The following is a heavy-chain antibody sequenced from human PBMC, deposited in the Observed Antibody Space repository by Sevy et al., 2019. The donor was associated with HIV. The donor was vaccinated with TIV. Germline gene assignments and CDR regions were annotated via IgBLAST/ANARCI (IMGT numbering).Heavy chain of an antibody. CDR2: IKQDGSEK. V-gene: IGHV3-7*01. CDR3: ARALAAAASY. Sequence: GGSLRLSCAASGFTFSSYWMNWVRQAPGKGLEWVANIKQDGSEKYYVDSVKGRFTISRDNAKNSMHLQMNSLRAEETAVHYCARALAAAASYWGQGTLVTVSS. CDR1: GFTFSSYW. J-gene: IGHJ4*02. D-gene: IGHD6-25*01.